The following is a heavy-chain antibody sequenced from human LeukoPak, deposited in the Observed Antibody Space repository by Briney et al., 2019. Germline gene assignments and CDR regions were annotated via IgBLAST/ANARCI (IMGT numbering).Heavy chain of an antibody. V-gene: IGHV5-51*01. Sequence: GESLKISCKGSGYTYNSYWIRWVRQMPGKGLEWIGIIYPIESKTKYSQSFEGQVTISADKSINIAYLQWTSLKASDTAMYFCATRDSYNLLSWGQGTLVTVSS. CDR2: IYPIESKT. CDR3: ATRDSYNLLS. J-gene: IGHJ4*02. CDR1: GYTYNSYW. D-gene: IGHD5-24*01.